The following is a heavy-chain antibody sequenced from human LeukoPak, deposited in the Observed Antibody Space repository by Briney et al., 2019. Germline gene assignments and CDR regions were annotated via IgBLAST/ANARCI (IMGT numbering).Heavy chain of an antibody. CDR2: ISGSGGST. D-gene: IGHD1-1*01. CDR3: AKDTSGLGTYYYYYGMDV. V-gene: IGHV3-23*01. CDR1: GFTFSSYG. J-gene: IGHJ6*02. Sequence: GGSLRLSCAASGFTFSSYGMHWVRQAPGKGLEWVSAISGSGGSTYYADSVKGRFTISRDNSKNTLYLQMNSLRAEDTAVYYCAKDTSGLGTYYYYYGMDVWGQGTTVTVSS.